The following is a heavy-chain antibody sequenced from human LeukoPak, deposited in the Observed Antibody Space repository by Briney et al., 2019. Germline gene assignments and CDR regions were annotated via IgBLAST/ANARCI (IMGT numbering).Heavy chain of an antibody. J-gene: IGHJ6*02. CDR3: VKLDLQLAPPRGMDV. V-gene: IGHV3-64D*06. CDR1: GFTFSSYA. CDR2: ISSNGGST. D-gene: IGHD6-13*01. Sequence: PGGSLRLSCSASGFTFSSYAMHWVRQAPGKGLEYVSAISSNGGSTYYADSVKGRFTISRDNSKNTLYLQMSSLRAEDTAVYYCVKLDLQLAPPRGMDVWGQGTTVTVSS.